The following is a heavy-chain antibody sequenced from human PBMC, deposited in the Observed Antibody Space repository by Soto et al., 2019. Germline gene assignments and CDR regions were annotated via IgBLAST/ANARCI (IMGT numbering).Heavy chain of an antibody. J-gene: IGHJ4*02. CDR3: ARDHVDY. Sequence: GGSLRLSCAASGFTVSNNYMSWVRQAPGKGLEWVSVIYMGGSTFYADSVKGRFTISRDNSKNTLYLQMNSLRAEDTAVYYCARDHVDYWGEGTLVTVSS. CDR2: IYMGGST. V-gene: IGHV3-53*01. CDR1: GFTVSNNY.